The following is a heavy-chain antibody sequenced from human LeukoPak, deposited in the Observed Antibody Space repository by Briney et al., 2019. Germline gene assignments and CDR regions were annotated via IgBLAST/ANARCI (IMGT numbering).Heavy chain of an antibody. CDR3: ARVAAAGTPYNWFDP. CDR1: GYTFTSYA. J-gene: IGHJ5*02. Sequence: ASVKVSCKASGYTFTSYAMHWVRQAPGQRLEWMGWINAGNGNTKYSQKFQGRVTITRDTSASTAYMELSSLRSEDTAVYYCARVAAAGTPYNWFDPWGQGTLVTVSS. V-gene: IGHV1-3*01. CDR2: INAGNGNT. D-gene: IGHD6-13*01.